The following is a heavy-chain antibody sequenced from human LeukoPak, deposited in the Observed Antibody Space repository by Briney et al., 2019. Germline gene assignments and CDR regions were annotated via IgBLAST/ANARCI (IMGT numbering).Heavy chain of an antibody. D-gene: IGHD7-27*01. V-gene: IGHV3-66*01. CDR1: GFIVSSNY. J-gene: IGHJ4*02. CDR3: GRGHWGLDY. CDR2: IYSGGGT. Sequence: PGGSLRLSCAASGFIVSSNYMSWVRQAPGKGLEWVSIIYSGGGTSYADSVKGRFTISRDNSKNTLFLQMNSLRAEDTAVYYCGRGHWGLDYWGQGALVTVSS.